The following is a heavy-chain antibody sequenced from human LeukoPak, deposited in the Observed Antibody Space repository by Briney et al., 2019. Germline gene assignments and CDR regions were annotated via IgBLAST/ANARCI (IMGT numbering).Heavy chain of an antibody. CDR2: INWNGGST. CDR1: GFTFDDYG. J-gene: IGHJ5*02. CDR3: ARDSSSPDQDRGNWFDP. Sequence: GGSLRLSCAASGFTFDDYGMSWVRQAPGKGPEWVSGINWNGGSTGYADSVKGRFTISRDNAKNSLYLQMNSLRAKDTALYYCARDSSSPDQDRGNWFDPWGQGTLVTVSS. V-gene: IGHV3-20*04. D-gene: IGHD6-13*01.